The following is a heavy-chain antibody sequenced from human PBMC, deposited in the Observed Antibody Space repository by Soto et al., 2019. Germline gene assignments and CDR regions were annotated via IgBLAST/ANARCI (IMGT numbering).Heavy chain of an antibody. CDR2: INAGNGNT. V-gene: IGHV1-3*05. J-gene: IGHJ4*02. D-gene: IGHD4-17*01. Sequence: QVQLVQSGAEEKKPGASVKVSCKASGYTFTGYAMHWVRQAPGQRRAWMGWINAGNGNTKYLQKFQGRVTITMETSASAAYMERSSVRSEAAAVYYCARAVAVPAGFDYWGQGTLVTVSS. CDR3: ARAVAVPAGFDY. CDR1: GYTFTGYA.